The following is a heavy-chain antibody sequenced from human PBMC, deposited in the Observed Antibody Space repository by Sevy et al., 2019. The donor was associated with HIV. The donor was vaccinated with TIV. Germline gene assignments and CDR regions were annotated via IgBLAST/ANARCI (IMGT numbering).Heavy chain of an antibody. V-gene: IGHV1-46*03. Sequence: ASVKVSCKASGYTFTNYHMHWVRQAPGQGLEWMGIINPSAGSTRYAQKFQGRVTMTRDTSTSTVSMELSSLRSEDTAVYFCTRGDCGGDCSPHWFDPWGQGSLVTVSS. J-gene: IGHJ5*02. CDR2: INPSAGST. CDR1: GYTFTNYH. D-gene: IGHD2-21*01. CDR3: TRGDCGGDCSPHWFDP.